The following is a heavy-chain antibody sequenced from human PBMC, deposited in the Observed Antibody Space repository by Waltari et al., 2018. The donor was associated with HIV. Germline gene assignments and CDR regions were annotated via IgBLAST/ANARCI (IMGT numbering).Heavy chain of an antibody. J-gene: IGHJ4*02. CDR1: GFTFNTSA. Sequence: QVQLVESGGGVVQPGRSLRLSCAASGFTFNTSAMHWVRQAPVKVLDWVAIISFYLKNKFSADSVSGRFTISRDNSKNTLDLQMNNLRSEDTAVYYCAKDRTLRMMVYYFDNWGQGTLVTVSS. V-gene: IGHV3-30*18. D-gene: IGHD2-8*01. CDR3: AKDRTLRMMVYYFDN. CDR2: ISFYLKNK.